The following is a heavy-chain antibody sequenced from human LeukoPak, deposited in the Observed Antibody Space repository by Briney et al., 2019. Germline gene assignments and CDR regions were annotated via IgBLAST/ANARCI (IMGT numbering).Heavy chain of an antibody. CDR3: ARGLEVGAASNFDY. D-gene: IGHD1-26*01. V-gene: IGHV1-8*03. CDR2: MNPNSGNT. Sequence: ASVKVSCKASGYTFTSYDINWVRQATGQGLEWMGWMNPNSGNTGYAQKFQGRVTITRNTSISTAYMELSSLRSGDTAVYYCARGLEVGAASNFDYWGQGTLVTVSS. CDR1: GYTFTSYD. J-gene: IGHJ4*02.